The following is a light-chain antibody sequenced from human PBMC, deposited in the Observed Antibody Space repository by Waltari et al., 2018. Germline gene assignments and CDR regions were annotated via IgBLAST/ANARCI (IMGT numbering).Light chain of an antibody. J-gene: IGKJ2*01. CDR2: KSF. V-gene: IGKV1-5*03. Sequence: DIQMTQSPSTLSASVGDRVTIPCRASQSISNWLAWYQQKPGKAPKVLIYKSFTLQSGVPSRFSGSGSETEFILTISSLQPDDFATYYCQQYNIWPYTFGQGTTLEI. CDR1: QSISNW. CDR3: QQYNIWPYT.